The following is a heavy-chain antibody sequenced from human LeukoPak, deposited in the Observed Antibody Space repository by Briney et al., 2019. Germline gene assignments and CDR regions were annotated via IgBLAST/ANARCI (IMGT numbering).Heavy chain of an antibody. CDR3: ARSPSGYRFDS. Sequence: SETLSLTCTVSGGSISSGGYYWSWIRQHPGKGLEWIGYIYYSGSTYYNPSLKSRVTISSDTSKTQFTLKLTSVTAADTAVYYCARSPSGYRFDSWGQGTLVTVSS. D-gene: IGHD3-22*01. CDR2: IYYSGST. CDR1: GGSISSGGYY. V-gene: IGHV4-31*03. J-gene: IGHJ4*02.